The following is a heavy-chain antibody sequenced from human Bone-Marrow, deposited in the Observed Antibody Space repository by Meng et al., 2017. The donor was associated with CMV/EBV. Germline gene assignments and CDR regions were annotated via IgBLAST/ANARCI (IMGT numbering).Heavy chain of an antibody. CDR3: ARDRPAPYLEWLLSHYYYGMDV. Sequence: SETLSLTCTVSGGSISSSSYYWGWIRQPPGKGLEWIGSIYYSGNTYYNPSLKSRVTISVDTSKNQFSLKLSSVTAADTAVYYCARDRPAPYLEWLLSHYYYGMDVWGQGTTVTGSS. CDR1: GGSISSSSYY. J-gene: IGHJ6*01. D-gene: IGHD3-3*01. CDR2: IYYSGNT. V-gene: IGHV4-39*07.